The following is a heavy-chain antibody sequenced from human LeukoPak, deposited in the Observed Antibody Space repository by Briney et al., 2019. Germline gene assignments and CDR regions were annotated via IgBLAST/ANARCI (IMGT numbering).Heavy chain of an antibody. Sequence: PGGSLRLSCAASGFTFSNHWMHWVRQVPGKGLVWVSRSDGGGSSTSYADSVKGRFSISRDNAKRTLYLQMNSLRAEDTAVYYCARGPGSSGGAYVGDYWGHGTLVTVSS. CDR1: GFTFSNHW. CDR2: SDGGGSST. D-gene: IGHD3-22*01. V-gene: IGHV3-74*01. J-gene: IGHJ4*01. CDR3: ARGPGSSGGAYVGDY.